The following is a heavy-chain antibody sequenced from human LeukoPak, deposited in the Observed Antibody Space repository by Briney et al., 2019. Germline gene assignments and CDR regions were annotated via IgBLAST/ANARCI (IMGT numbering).Heavy chain of an antibody. V-gene: IGHV3-72*01. J-gene: IGHJ4*02. CDR1: GFTFSSYG. CDR3: VGGGSSGLIAY. D-gene: IGHD6-19*01. Sequence: GGSLRLSCAASGFTFSSYGMHWVRQAPGRGLEWVARTRNKANSHTTEYAASVKGRFTISRDDSKNSLYLQMNSLKTEDTAVYYCVGGGSSGLIAYWGQGTLVTVSS. CDR2: TRNKANSHTT.